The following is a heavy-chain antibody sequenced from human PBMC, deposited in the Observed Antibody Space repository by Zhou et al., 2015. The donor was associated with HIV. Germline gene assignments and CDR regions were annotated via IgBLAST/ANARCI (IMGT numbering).Heavy chain of an antibody. CDR3: AREEASGSIRGAFDI. J-gene: IGHJ3*02. CDR1: GGTLSSYA. CDR2: IIPIFAIA. V-gene: IGHV1-69*01. D-gene: IGHD6-19*01. Sequence: QVLLVQSGAEVKKPGSSVKVSCKASGGTLSSYALSWVRQAPGQGLEWMGGIIPIFAIANYAQNFQGRVTITADEATNTAYMELSSLRSEDTAVYYCAREEASGSIRGAFDIWGQGDNGHRLF.